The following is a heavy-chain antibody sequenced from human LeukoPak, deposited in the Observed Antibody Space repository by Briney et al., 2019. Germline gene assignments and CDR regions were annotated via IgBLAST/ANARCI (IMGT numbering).Heavy chain of an antibody. J-gene: IGHJ4*02. Sequence: GGSLRPSCAASGFTFSDYYMSWIRQAPGKGLEWVSDISSSGDIKSYADSVKGRFTISRDNAKTSLHLQMNSLRAEDTAVYYCAREIVAGAFDYWGQGTLVTVSS. CDR2: ISSSGDIK. CDR3: AREIVAGAFDY. D-gene: IGHD6-19*01. V-gene: IGHV3-11*01. CDR1: GFTFSDYY.